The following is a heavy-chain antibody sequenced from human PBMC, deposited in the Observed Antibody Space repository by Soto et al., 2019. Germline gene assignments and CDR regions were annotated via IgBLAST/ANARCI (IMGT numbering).Heavy chain of an antibody. CDR3: AHSGRIYDFWSGYRANYYMDV. J-gene: IGHJ6*03. CDR1: GFSLSTSGVG. Sequence: SGPTLVNPTQTLTLTCTFSGFSLSTSGVGVGWIRQPPGKALEWLALIYWDDDKRYSPSLKSRLTITKDTSKNQVVLTMTNMDPVDTATYYCAHSGRIYDFWSGYRANYYMDVWGKGTTVTVSS. V-gene: IGHV2-5*02. D-gene: IGHD3-3*01. CDR2: IYWDDDK.